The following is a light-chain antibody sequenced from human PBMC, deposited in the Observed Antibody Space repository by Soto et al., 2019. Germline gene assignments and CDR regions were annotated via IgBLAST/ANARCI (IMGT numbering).Light chain of an antibody. CDR1: SSNIGAGYD. CDR2: GNS. V-gene: IGLV1-40*01. J-gene: IGLJ3*02. Sequence: QSVLTQPPSVSGAPGQRVTISCTGSSSNIGAGYDVPWYQQLPGTAPKLLIYGNSNRPSGVPDRFSVSKSGNSASLAITGLKAEDEADYYCQYYDSSLSGWVFGGGTKLTVL. CDR3: QYYDSSLSGWV.